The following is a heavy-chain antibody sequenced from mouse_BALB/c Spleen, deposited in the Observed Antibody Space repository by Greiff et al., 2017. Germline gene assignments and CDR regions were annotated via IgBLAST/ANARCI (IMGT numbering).Heavy chain of an antibody. CDR3: ARGRYSYFDY. CDR2: ISSGGST. V-gene: IGHV5-6-5*01. CDR1: GFTFSSYA. D-gene: IGHD2-14*01. J-gene: IGHJ2*01. Sequence: EVKVVESGGGLVKPGGSLKLSCAASGFTFSSYAMSWVRQTPEKRLEWVASISSGGSTYYPDSVKGRFTISRDNARNILYLQMSSLRSEDTAMYYCARGRYSYFDYWGQGTTLTVSS.